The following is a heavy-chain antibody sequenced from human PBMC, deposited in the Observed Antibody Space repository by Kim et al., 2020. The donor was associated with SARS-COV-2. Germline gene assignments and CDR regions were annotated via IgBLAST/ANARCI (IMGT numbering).Heavy chain of an antibody. CDR3: TTDFYAPRGIQLHYYYYYGMDV. Sequence: GGSLRLSCAASGFTFSNAWMSWVRQAPGKGLEWVGRIKSKTDGGTTDYAAPVKGRFTISRDDSKNTLYLQMNSLKTEDTAVYYCTTDFYAPRGIQLHYYYYYGMDVWGQGTTVTVSS. CDR1: GFTFSNAW. V-gene: IGHV3-15*01. D-gene: IGHD5-18*01. CDR2: IKSKTDGGTT. J-gene: IGHJ6*02.